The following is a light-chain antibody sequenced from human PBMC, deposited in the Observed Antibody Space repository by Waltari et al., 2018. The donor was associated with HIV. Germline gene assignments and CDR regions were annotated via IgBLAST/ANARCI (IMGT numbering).Light chain of an antibody. CDR2: SNN. V-gene: IGLV1-44*01. Sequence: QSVLTQPPSASGTPGQNVTISCSGTTSNIGTNILNWYQQFPGAAPKLLIYSNNQRPSGVPARFSGSKSGTSASLAISGLQSEDEADYFCAAWDDTLNGLFGGGTKLTVL. CDR3: AAWDDTLNGL. CDR1: TSNIGTNI. J-gene: IGLJ2*01.